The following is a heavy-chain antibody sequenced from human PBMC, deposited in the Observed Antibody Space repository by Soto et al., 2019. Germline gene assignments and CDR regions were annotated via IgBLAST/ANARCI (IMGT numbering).Heavy chain of an antibody. CDR3: AKDHIAAAEYYGMDV. V-gene: IGHV4-4*07. Sequence: SETLSLTCTVSGGSISSYYWSWIRQPAGRGLEWIGRIYTSGSTNYNPSLKSRVTISVDTSKNHFSLKLSSVTAADTAVYYCAKDHIAAAEYYGMDVWGQGTTATVSS. CDR2: IYTSGST. J-gene: IGHJ6*02. CDR1: GGSISSYY. D-gene: IGHD6-13*01.